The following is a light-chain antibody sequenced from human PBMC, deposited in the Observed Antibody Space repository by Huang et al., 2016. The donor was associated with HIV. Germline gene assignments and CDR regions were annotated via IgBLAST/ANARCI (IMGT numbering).Light chain of an antibody. Sequence: EIVMTQSPATLSVSPGERATLSCRASQNIGSNLAWYQQKPGQAPRRLMYGASTRANGIAARVSGSGSGTEFTLTISSLQSDDIAVYHCQQYNNWPRGTFGQGTKVEIK. J-gene: IGKJ1*01. CDR2: GAS. CDR1: QNIGSN. CDR3: QQYNNWPRGT. V-gene: IGKV3-15*01.